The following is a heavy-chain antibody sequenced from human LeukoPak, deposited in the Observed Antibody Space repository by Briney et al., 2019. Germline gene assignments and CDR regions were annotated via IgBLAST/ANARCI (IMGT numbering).Heavy chain of an antibody. CDR2: ISWNSGSI. D-gene: IGHD3-22*01. V-gene: IGHV3-9*01. CDR1: GFTFDDYA. CDR3: ARGPLDYYDERTVKGHTDY. J-gene: IGHJ4*02. Sequence: GGSLRLSCAASGFTFDDYAMHWVRQAPGKGLEWVSGISWNSGSIGYADSVKGRFTISRDNAKNSLYLQMDSLRAEDTAVYYCARGPLDYYDERTVKGHTDYWGQGTLVTVSS.